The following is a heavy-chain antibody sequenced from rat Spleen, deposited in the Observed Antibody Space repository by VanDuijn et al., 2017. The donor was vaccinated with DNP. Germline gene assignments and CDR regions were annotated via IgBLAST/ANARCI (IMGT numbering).Heavy chain of an antibody. CDR2: IWGHGST. CDR3: TRESWGYVMDA. J-gene: IGHJ4*01. Sequence: QVQLKESGPVLVQASETLSLPCTVSGFSLTNYGVIWVRQSPGKGLEWMGIIWGHGSTDYNSALKSRLSINRDTSKSQVFLKMNSLQTDDTAIYYCTRESWGYVMDAWGQGASVTVSS. V-gene: IGHV2S75*01. D-gene: IGHD5-1*01. CDR1: GFSLTNYG.